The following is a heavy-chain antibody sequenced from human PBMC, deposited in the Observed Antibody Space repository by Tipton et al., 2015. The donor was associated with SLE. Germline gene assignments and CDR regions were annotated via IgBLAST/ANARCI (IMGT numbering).Heavy chain of an antibody. CDR3: RLTLTGYYEFDY. J-gene: IGHJ4*02. CDR1: GYTFTTYG. D-gene: IGHD3-9*01. CDR2: ISAYNGNT. Sequence: QVQLVQSGAEVKKPGASVKVSCKASGYTFTTYGISWVRQAPGQGLEWMGWISAYNGNTNYAQKLQGRVTMTTDTSTSTAYMELRSLRSDDTAVYYCRLTLTGYYEFDYWGQGSLVTVSS. V-gene: IGHV1-18*01.